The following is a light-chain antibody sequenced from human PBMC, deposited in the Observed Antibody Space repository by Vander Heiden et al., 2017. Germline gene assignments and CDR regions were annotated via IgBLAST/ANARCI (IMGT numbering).Light chain of an antibody. V-gene: IGKV3-20*01. J-gene: IGKJ1*01. CDR2: GAS. Sequence: EIVLTQSPGTLSLSPGDRATLSCRASQSVSSGYLAWYQQKPGQAPRLLIYGASSRATGIPDRFSGSGSGTDFTLTISRLEPEDFAVYYCQQDGSSPRTFGQGTKVEI. CDR1: QSVSSGY. CDR3: QQDGSSPRT.